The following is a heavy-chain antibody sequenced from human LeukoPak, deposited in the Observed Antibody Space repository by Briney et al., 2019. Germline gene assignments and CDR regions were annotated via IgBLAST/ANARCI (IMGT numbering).Heavy chain of an antibody. J-gene: IGHJ4*02. CDR3: AKASVWFGGDLYFDY. CDR1: GGTFSSYA. CDR2: IIPIFGTA. D-gene: IGHD3-10*01. Sequence: ASVKVSCKASGGTFSSYAISWVRQAPGQGLEWMGGIIPIFGTANYAQKFQGRVTITADESMSTAYMELSSLRSEDTAVYYCAKASVWFGGDLYFDYWGQGTLVTVSS. V-gene: IGHV1-69*13.